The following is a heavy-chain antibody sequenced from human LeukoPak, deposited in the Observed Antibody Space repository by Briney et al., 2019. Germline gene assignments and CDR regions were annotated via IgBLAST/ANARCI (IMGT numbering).Heavy chain of an antibody. D-gene: IGHD3-3*01. CDR1: GGSISSYY. J-gene: IGHJ4*02. CDR3: ARDTSGYYGRYEH. Sequence: SETLSLTCPVSGGSISSYYWSWIRQPPGKGLEWIGYIYYSGSTNYNPSLQSRVTISVDTSKNQLSLKLTSMTAADTAVYYCARDTSGYYGRYEHWGQGTLVTVSS. V-gene: IGHV4-59*01. CDR2: IYYSGST.